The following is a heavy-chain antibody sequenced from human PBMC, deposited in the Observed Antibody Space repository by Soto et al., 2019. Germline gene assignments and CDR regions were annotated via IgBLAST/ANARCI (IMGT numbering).Heavy chain of an antibody. CDR3: VRGGPLYSGYEYYYYGMDV. Sequence: ASVKVSCKASGYTFTSYYMHWVRQAPGQGLEWMGIINPSGGSTSYAQKFQGRVTMTRDTSTSTVYMELSSLRSEDTAVYYCVRGGPLYSGYEYYYYGMDVWGQGTTVTVSS. J-gene: IGHJ6*02. CDR1: GYTFTSYY. V-gene: IGHV1-46*01. CDR2: INPSGGST. D-gene: IGHD5-12*01.